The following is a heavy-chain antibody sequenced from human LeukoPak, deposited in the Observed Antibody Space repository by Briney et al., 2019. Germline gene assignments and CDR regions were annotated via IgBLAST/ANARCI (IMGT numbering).Heavy chain of an antibody. D-gene: IGHD3-22*01. CDR1: GFTFSSYA. CDR3: AKAPSSGYYYFDY. J-gene: IGHJ4*02. Sequence: AGGSLRLSCAASGFTFSSYAMTWVRQAPGKGLECGSGIGGGDGGAYYTDCVKGRFTLSRDNSKNTLFLQMDSLRAEDTAVYYCAKAPSSGYYYFDYWGQGTLVTVSS. V-gene: IGHV3-23*01. CDR2: IGGGDGGA.